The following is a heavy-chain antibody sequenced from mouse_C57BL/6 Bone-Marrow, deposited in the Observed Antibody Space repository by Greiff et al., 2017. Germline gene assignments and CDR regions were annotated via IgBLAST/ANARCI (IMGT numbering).Heavy chain of an antibody. D-gene: IGHD3-2*02. CDR1: GYTFTSYW. CDR2: INPSNGCT. V-gene: IGHV1-53*01. CDR3: ARSSRTAQATRAMDY. J-gene: IGHJ4*01. Sequence: LQESGTELVKPGASVKLSCKASGYTFTSYWMHWVKQRPGQGLEWIGNINPSNGCTNYNEKFKSKATLTVDKSSSTAYMQLSSLTSEDSAVYYCARSSRTAQATRAMDYWGQGTSGTVSS.